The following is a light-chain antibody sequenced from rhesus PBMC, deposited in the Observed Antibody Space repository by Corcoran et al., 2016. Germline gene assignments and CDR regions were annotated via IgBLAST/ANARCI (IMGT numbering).Light chain of an antibody. CDR3: CSYRSGSTYI. V-gene: IGLV2S9*01. Sequence: QSALTQPPSVSKSLGQSVTISCTGTSSDIGGYNDVSWYQQHPGTAPRLLIYDVTKRPSGVSDRFSGSKSGNTASLTISGLQADDEADYYGCSYRSGSTYIFGTGTRLTV. CDR2: DVT. J-gene: IGLJ1*01. CDR1: SSDIGGYND.